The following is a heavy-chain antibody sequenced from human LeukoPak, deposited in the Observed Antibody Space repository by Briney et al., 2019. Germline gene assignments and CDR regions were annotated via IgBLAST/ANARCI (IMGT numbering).Heavy chain of an antibody. D-gene: IGHD6-13*01. V-gene: IGHV4-39*07. CDR3: ARYSSSPTYYFDY. CDR1: GGSISSSSYY. J-gene: IGHJ4*02. Sequence: SETLSLTCTVSGGSISSSSYYWGWIRQPPGKGLEWIGSIYYSGSTYNNPSLKSRVTISVDTSKNQFSLKLSSVTAADTAVYYCARYSSSPTYYFDYWGQGTLVTVSS. CDR2: IYYSGST.